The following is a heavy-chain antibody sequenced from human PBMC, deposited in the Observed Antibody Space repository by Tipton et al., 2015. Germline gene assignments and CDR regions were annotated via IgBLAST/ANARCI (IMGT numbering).Heavy chain of an antibody. CDR2: IYSSATT. D-gene: IGHD5-12*01. J-gene: IGHJ4*02. V-gene: IGHV4-61*05. Sequence: TLSLTCTVSGASISSFTYYWGWTRQPPGKGLEWIGYIYSSATTSYSSALRSRVTISMDTSKNQFSLNLRSVTAADTAVYFCAKTHGAYDWYLDQWGQGTLVTVSS. CDR1: GASISSFTYY. CDR3: AKTHGAYDWYLDQ.